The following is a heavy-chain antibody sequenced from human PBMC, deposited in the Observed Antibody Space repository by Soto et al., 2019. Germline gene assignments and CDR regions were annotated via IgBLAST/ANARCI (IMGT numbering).Heavy chain of an antibody. Sequence: GGSLRISCSACGFTFSTNGMHWVRQAPGKGLEWVAVISYDGSDKYYADSVKGRFTISRDSSKNMLYLQMTRLRAEDQAIYYCAKESYYDSSDYNAFDIWGQGTMVTVSS. V-gene: IGHV3-30*18. D-gene: IGHD3-22*01. CDR2: ISYDGSDK. J-gene: IGHJ3*02. CDR1: GFTFSTNG. CDR3: AKESYYDSSDYNAFDI.